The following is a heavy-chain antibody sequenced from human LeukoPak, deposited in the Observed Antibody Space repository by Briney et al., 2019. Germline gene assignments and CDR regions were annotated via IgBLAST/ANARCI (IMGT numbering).Heavy chain of an antibody. V-gene: IGHV3-74*03. CDR2: INSDGSST. D-gene: IGHD2-2*02. CDR3: ARDDTVYFDY. CDR1: GFTFSTFW. J-gene: IGHJ4*02. Sequence: GGSLRLSCAGSGFTFSTFWMYWVRQAPGKGLVWVSHINSDGSSTTYADSVKGRFTISRDNAKNTLYLQMNSLRAEDTAVYYCARDDTVYFDYWGQGTLVTVSS.